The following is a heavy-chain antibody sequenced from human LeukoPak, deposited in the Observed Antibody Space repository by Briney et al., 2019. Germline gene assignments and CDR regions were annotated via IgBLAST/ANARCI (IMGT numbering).Heavy chain of an antibody. CDR2: IKQDGSEK. CDR3: ARDRPQQWLVRGQRGYYYYMDV. J-gene: IGHJ6*03. V-gene: IGHV3-7*01. Sequence: GGSLRLSCAASGFTFSSYWMTWVRQAPGMGLEWVANIKQDGSEKYYVDSVKGRFTISRDIAKNSLYLQMNSLRAEDTAVYYCARDRPQQWLVRGQRGYYYYMDVWGKGTTVTISS. D-gene: IGHD6-19*01. CDR1: GFTFSSYW.